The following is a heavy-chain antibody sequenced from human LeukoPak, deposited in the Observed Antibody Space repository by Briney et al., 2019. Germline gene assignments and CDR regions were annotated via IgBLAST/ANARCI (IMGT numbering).Heavy chain of an antibody. V-gene: IGHV3-33*06. J-gene: IGHJ3*02. Sequence: QPGRSLRPSCAASGFTFSSYGMHWVRQAPGKGLEWVAVIWYDGSNKYYADSVKGRFTISRDNSKNTLYLQMNSLRAEDTAVYYCAKSTLNYYDSSGHDAFDIWGQGTMVTVSS. CDR1: GFTFSSYG. CDR2: IWYDGSNK. CDR3: AKSTLNYYDSSGHDAFDI. D-gene: IGHD3-22*01.